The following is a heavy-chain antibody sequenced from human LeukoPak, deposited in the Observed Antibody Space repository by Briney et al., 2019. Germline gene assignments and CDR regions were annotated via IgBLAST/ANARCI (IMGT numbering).Heavy chain of an antibody. V-gene: IGHV3-33*01. CDR3: ARGSKKTYYMDV. CDR2: IWYDGSNE. CDR1: GFTFSSYG. Sequence: PGGSLRLSCAASGFTFSSYGMHWVRQAPGKGLEWVAVIWYDGSNEYYADSVKGRFTISRDNSKNTLYLQMNSLRAEDTAVYYCARGSKKTYYMDVWGKGTTVTVSS. J-gene: IGHJ6*03.